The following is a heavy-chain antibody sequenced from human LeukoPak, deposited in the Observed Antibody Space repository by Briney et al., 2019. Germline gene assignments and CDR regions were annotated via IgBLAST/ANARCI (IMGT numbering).Heavy chain of an antibody. CDR3: TKDTYCSGTTCNGGPGDY. Sequence: SETLSLTCTVSGGSISSEYWSWIRQPAGKGLEWIGRIYASGSTNYNPSLTSRVTMSVETAKNQFSLKLSSVTAADTAVFYCTKDTYCSGTTCNGGPGDYWGQGTLVTVSS. V-gene: IGHV4-4*07. CDR2: IYASGST. J-gene: IGHJ4*02. CDR1: GGSISSEY. D-gene: IGHD2-2*01.